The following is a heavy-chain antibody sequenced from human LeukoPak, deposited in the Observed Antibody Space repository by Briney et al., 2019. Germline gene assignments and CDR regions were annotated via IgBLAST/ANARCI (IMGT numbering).Heavy chain of an antibody. J-gene: IGHJ4*02. CDR1: GFTVXSNY. Sequence: GSLRLSXXXSGFTVXSNYMSWVRQAPGKGLEWVSVIYSGGSTYYADSVKGRFTISRDKSKNTLYLQMNSMRAEDTAVYYCAREGRFTSSSTSSLGGSGYDFFDYWGQGTLVTVSS. CDR3: AREGRFTSSSTSSLGGSGYDFFDY. V-gene: IGHV3-66*01. CDR2: IYSGGST. D-gene: IGHD2-2*01.